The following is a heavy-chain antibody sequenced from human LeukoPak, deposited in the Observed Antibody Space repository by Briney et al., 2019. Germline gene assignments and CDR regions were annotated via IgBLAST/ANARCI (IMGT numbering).Heavy chain of an antibody. V-gene: IGHV3-7*03. D-gene: IGHD4-17*01. J-gene: IGHJ4*02. CDR3: ARDWFDGDYDRFDY. CDR1: GFTFSSYW. Sequence: GGSLRLSCAVSGFTFSSYWMSWFRQAPGKGLEWVANVNQDGSQKFSVDSVKGRFTISRDNAKNSLSLQMNSLRVEDTAVYYCARDWFDGDYDRFDYWGQGTLVTVSS. CDR2: VNQDGSQK.